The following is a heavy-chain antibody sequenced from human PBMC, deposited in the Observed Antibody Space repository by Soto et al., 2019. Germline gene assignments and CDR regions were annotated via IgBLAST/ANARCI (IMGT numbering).Heavy chain of an antibody. CDR1: GYTFTGYY. J-gene: IGHJ6*02. D-gene: IGHD6-13*01. CDR2: INPNSGGT. CDR3: ARVRAAAGKNYYYYGMDV. V-gene: IGHV1-2*04. Sequence: ASVKVSCKASGYTFTGYYMHWVRQAPGQGLEWMGWINPNSGGTNYALKFQGWVTMTRDTSISTAYMELSRLRSDDTAVYYCARVRAAAGKNYYYYGMDVWGQGTTVTVSS.